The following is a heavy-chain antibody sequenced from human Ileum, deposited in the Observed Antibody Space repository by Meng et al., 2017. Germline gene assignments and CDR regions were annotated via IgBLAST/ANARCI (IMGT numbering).Heavy chain of an antibody. J-gene: IGHJ4*02. CDR2: IYYSGNT. CDR1: GGSVSSS. D-gene: IGHD6-19*01. V-gene: IGHV4-59*02. CDR3: ARDRRDSSGWFYFDY. Sequence: GQVQVAGPGLVRPSETLSLTCTVSGGSVSSSWSWIRQPPGKGLEWIGHIYYSGNTNYNPSLKSRVTISVDTSKNQFSLKLSSVTAADTAVYFCARDRRDSSGWFYFDYWAQGTLVTVSS.